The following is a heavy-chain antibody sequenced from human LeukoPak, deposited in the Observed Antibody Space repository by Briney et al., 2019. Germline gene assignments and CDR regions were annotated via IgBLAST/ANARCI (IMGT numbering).Heavy chain of an antibody. D-gene: IGHD3-16*02. V-gene: IGHV3-30*02. Sequence: GGSLRLSCAASGFTFSSYGMHWVRQAPGKGLEWVAFIRYDGSNKYYADSVKGRFTISRDNSKNTLYLQMNSLRAEDTAVYYCAKLHLGELSLYPVDYWGQGTLVTVSS. CDR2: IRYDGSNK. J-gene: IGHJ4*02. CDR3: AKLHLGELSLYPVDY. CDR1: GFTFSSYG.